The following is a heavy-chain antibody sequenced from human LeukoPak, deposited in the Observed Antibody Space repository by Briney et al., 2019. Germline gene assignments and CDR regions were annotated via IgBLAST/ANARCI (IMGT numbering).Heavy chain of an antibody. CDR2: IYPGDSDT. CDR1: GYRFTSYW. V-gene: IGHV5-51*01. Sequence: GESLKISCKASGYRFTSYWIGWVRQMPGKGLEWMGIIYPGDSDTRYSPSFQGQVTISADKSFNIAYLQWSSLRASDTAMYYCARPHCSDGSCYRDAFDVRGQGTMVTVSS. CDR3: ARPHCSDGSCYRDAFDV. J-gene: IGHJ3*01. D-gene: IGHD2-15*01.